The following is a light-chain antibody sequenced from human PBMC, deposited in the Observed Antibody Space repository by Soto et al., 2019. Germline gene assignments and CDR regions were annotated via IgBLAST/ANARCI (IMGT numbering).Light chain of an antibody. J-gene: IGKJ1*01. CDR1: QSISSW. CDR2: DAS. Sequence: DIQMTQSPATLSASVGDRATITCRASQSISSWLAWYQQQPGKAPKLLIYDASSSESGVPSRCSGSGSGTEFTLTSSSLQPDDAASYCRQQDNTYWTFGQGTKVDIK. CDR3: QQDNTYWT. V-gene: IGKV1-5*01.